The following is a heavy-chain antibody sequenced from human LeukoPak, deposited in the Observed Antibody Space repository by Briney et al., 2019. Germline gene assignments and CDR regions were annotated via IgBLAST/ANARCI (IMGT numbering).Heavy chain of an antibody. Sequence: PGGSLRLSCAASGFTFSSYGMSWVRQAPGKGLEWVSAISGSGGSTYYADSVKGRFTISRDNAKNSLYLQMNSLRAEDTAVYYCARSAGLRPPRAFDYWGQGTLVTVSS. J-gene: IGHJ4*02. CDR1: GFTFSSYG. CDR3: ARSAGLRPPRAFDY. CDR2: ISGSGGST. D-gene: IGHD2-15*01. V-gene: IGHV3-23*01.